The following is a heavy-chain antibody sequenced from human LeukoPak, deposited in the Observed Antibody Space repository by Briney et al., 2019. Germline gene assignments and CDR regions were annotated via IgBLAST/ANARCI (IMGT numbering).Heavy chain of an antibody. D-gene: IGHD6-13*01. Sequence: SETLSLTCTVSGGSISSYYWSWIRQPPGKGLEWIGYIYYSGSTNYNPSLKSRVTISVDTSKNQFSLKLSSVTAADTAVYYCASQIAAAGDSAFDIWGQGTMVTVSS. V-gene: IGHV4-59*12. J-gene: IGHJ3*02. CDR3: ASQIAAAGDSAFDI. CDR2: IYYSGST. CDR1: GGSISSYY.